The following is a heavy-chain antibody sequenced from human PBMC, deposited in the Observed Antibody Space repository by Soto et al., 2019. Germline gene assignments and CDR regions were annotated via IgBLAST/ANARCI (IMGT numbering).Heavy chain of an antibody. V-gene: IGHV1-58*02. D-gene: IGHD3-10*01. Sequence: LVKVSCKASGFTFTSSAMQWVRQARGQRLEWIGWIVVGSGNTNYAQKFQERVTITRDMSTSTAYMELSSLRSEDTAVYYCAAGLDGSGSYLCWGQGTLVTVSS. CDR1: GFTFTSSA. J-gene: IGHJ4*02. CDR2: IVVGSGNT. CDR3: AAGLDGSGSYLC.